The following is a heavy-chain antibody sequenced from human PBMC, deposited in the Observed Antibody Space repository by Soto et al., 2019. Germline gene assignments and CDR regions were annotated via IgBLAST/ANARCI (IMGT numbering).Heavy chain of an antibody. CDR1: GGSIDSYY. Sequence: SETLSLTCTVSGGSIDSYYWSWIRQPPGKGLEWIGYIYYSGSTNYNPSLKSRVTISVDTSKNQFSLKLSPVTAADTAVYYCAAEPSRENTFDHWGQGTLVTVSS. V-gene: IGHV4-59*01. J-gene: IGHJ4*02. CDR2: IYYSGST. CDR3: AAEPSRENTFDH.